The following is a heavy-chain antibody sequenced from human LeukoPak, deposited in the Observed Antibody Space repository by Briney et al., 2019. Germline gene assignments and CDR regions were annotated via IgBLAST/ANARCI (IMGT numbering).Heavy chain of an antibody. CDR2: INHSGST. Sequence: EWIGEINHSGSTNYNPSLKSRVTISVDTSKNQFSLKLSSVTAADTAVYYCARGTDFWSGYYGYWGQGTLVTVSS. CDR3: ARGTDFWSGYYGY. J-gene: IGHJ4*02. D-gene: IGHD3-3*01. V-gene: IGHV4-34*01.